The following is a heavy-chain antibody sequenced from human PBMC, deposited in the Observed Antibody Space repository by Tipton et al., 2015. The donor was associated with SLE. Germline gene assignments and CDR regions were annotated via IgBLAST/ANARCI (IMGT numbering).Heavy chain of an antibody. CDR1: GGSISSYY. D-gene: IGHD1-26*01. Sequence: TLSLTCTVSGGSISSYYWGWIRQPPGKGLEWIGYIYTSGSTNYNPPLTSRVTISVDTSKNQFSLKLSSVTAADTAVYYCARHLSKGMIVGYWGQGTLVTVSS. CDR3: ARHLSKGMIVGY. V-gene: IGHV4-4*08. J-gene: IGHJ4*02. CDR2: IYTSGST.